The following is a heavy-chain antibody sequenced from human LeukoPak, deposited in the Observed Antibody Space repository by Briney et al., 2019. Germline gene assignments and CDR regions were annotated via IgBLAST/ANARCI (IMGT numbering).Heavy chain of an antibody. CDR3: ARGQSRDRVPDAFDI. CDR1: GFTFSSYA. CDR2: IKQDGSEK. J-gene: IGHJ3*02. Sequence: GGSLRLSCAASGFTFSSYAMSWVRQAPGKGLEWVANIKQDGSEKYYVDSVKGRFTISRDNAKNSLYLQMNSLRAEDTAVYYCARGQSRDRVPDAFDIWGQGTMVTVSS. V-gene: IGHV3-7*01. D-gene: IGHD2-2*01.